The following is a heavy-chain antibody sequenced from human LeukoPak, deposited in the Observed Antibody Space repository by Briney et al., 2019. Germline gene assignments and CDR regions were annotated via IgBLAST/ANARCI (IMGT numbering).Heavy chain of an antibody. CDR2: ISGSGVST. CDR1: GFTLSSYA. Sequence: GGSLRLSCAVSGFTLSSYAMSWVRQAPGQGLEWLSAISGSGVSTYYADSVKGRSTISRANSKKTLFLQSNSLTAGETALYYRAKNTEGAITGRHFDLWGSDTLVAVSS. CDR3: AKNTEGAITGRHFDL. D-gene: IGHD1-14*01. J-gene: IGHJ2*01. V-gene: IGHV3-23*01.